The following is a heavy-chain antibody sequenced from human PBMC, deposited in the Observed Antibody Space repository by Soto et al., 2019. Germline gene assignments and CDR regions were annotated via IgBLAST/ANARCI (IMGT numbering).Heavy chain of an antibody. V-gene: IGHV1-18*04. CDR1: GYTFTSYG. J-gene: IGHJ3*02. CDR3: ASSLSGFSYGYGAFDI. Sequence: ASVKVSCKASGYTFTSYGISWVRQAPGQGLEWMGWISAYNGNTNYAQKLQGRVTMTTDTSTSTAYMELRSLRSDDTAVYYCASSLSGFSYGYGAFDIWGQGTMVTVSS. D-gene: IGHD5-18*01. CDR2: ISAYNGNT.